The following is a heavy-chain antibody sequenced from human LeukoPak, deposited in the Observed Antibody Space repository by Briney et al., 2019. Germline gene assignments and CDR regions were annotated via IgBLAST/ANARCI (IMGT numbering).Heavy chain of an antibody. CDR2: IYYSGST. Sequence: SETLSLTCTVSGGSISSSSYYWGWIRQPPGKGLEWIGSIYYSGSTYYNPSLKSRVTISVDTSKNQFSLKLSSVTAADTAVYYCAKDRRSVVAARVFDYWGQGTLVTVSS. CDR1: GGSISSSSYY. D-gene: IGHD2-15*01. V-gene: IGHV4-39*07. CDR3: AKDRRSVVAARVFDY. J-gene: IGHJ4*02.